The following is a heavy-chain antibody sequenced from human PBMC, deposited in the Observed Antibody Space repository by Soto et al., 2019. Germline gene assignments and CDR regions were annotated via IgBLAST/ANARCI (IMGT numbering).Heavy chain of an antibody. Sequence: ASVKVSCKASGGTFSSYAISWVRQAPGQGLEWMGGIIPIFGTANYAQKFQGRVAITRDTSASTAYMELSSLRSEDTAVYYCARDYYYYYMDVWGKGTTVTVSS. J-gene: IGHJ6*03. CDR3: ARDYYYYYMDV. CDR2: IIPIFGTA. CDR1: GGTFSSYA. V-gene: IGHV1-69*05.